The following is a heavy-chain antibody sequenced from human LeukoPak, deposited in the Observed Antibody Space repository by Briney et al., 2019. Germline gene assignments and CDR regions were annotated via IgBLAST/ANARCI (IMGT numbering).Heavy chain of an antibody. V-gene: IGHV2-5*01. CDR3: AHFSPFRSADSCSYFES. D-gene: IGHD2-15*01. CDR2: IYWTDEK. Sequence: SGPTLVNPTQTLTLTCTFSGSSLSTSGMGVGWIRQPPGKALEWLALIYWTDEKRYSPSLQSRLTIAKDTSKNQVVLTMTKMDPVDTATYYCAHFSPFRSADSCSYFESWGQGTLVTVSS. J-gene: IGHJ4*02. CDR1: GSSLSTSGMG.